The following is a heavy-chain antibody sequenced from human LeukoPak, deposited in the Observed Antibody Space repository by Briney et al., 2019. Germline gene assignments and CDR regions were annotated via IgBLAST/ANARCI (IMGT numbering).Heavy chain of an antibody. Sequence: GGTLRLSCAASGFTFSNYGLSWVRQIPGKGLEWVSAISGSDPGTYYADSVKGRFTISRVNSRNTLYLQMNRLRVEDTAVYYCAKGSRGSCRGAYCYSFDNWGQGAVVTVSS. J-gene: IGHJ4*02. CDR1: GFTFSNYG. CDR3: AKGSRGSCRGAYCYSFDN. D-gene: IGHD2-21*02. V-gene: IGHV3-23*01. CDR2: ISGSDPGT.